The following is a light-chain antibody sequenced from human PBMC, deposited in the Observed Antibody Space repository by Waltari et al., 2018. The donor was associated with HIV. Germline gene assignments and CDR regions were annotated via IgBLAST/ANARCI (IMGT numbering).Light chain of an antibody. V-gene: IGLV2-14*01. J-gene: IGLJ3*02. CDR3: CSYTSAATWV. Sequence: QSALTQPASVSGSRGQSITISCTGTNSDIGSYDLVSCYQQHPGDAPKLIIYEVSYRPSGVSDRVSGSKSINAASLTISGLQADDEADYYCCSYTSAATWVFGGGTKVTVL. CDR2: EVS. CDR1: NSDIGSYDL.